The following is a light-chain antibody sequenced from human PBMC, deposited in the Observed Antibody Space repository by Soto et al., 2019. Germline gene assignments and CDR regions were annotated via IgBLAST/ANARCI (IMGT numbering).Light chain of an antibody. CDR1: QSVSGW. CDR2: DAS. V-gene: IGKV1-5*01. CDR3: QQYNSYSPT. Sequence: DIQMTQSPSTLSASVGDTVTVTCRASQSVSGWLAWYQQKPGEAPKLLIYDASSLESGVPSRFSGSGSGTEFTLTISSLQPDDFATYYCQQYNSYSPTFGQGTKVDI. J-gene: IGKJ1*01.